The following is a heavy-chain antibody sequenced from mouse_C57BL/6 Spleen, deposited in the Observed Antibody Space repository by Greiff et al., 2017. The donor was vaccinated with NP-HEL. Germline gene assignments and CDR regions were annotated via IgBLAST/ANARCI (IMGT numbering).Heavy chain of an antibody. Sequence: QVQLQQSGAELVRPGASVTLSCKASGYTFTDYEMHWVKQTPVHGLEWIGAIDPETGGTASNQKFKGKAILTADKSSSTAYMELRSLTSEDSAVYYCTREGIYYGNYGYYAMDYWGQGTSVTVSS. CDR2: IDPETGGT. CDR3: TREGIYYGNYGYYAMDY. J-gene: IGHJ4*01. D-gene: IGHD2-1*01. V-gene: IGHV1-15*01. CDR1: GYTFTDYE.